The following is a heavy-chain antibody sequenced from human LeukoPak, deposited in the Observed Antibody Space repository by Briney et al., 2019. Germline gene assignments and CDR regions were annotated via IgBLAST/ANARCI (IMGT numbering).Heavy chain of an antibody. Sequence: GESLKISCQCSGYRLTSYWIGWVRQMPGKGLEWMGIVYSGDSDTRCSPSFQGQVTISADKSISTAYLQWSSLKASDTAMYYCARQSVTMVRGVIHWYFDLWGRGTLVTVSS. D-gene: IGHD3-10*01. CDR3: ARQSVTMVRGVIHWYFDL. J-gene: IGHJ2*01. V-gene: IGHV5-51*01. CDR2: VYSGDSDT. CDR1: GYRLTSYW.